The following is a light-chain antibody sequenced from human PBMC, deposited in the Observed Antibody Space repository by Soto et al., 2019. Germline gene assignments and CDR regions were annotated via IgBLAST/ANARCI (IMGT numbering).Light chain of an antibody. CDR1: SERSSFA. CDR2: LNSDGSH. J-gene: IGLJ2*01. CDR3: QTWGTGIRV. Sequence: QRVLTQSPSASASLGASVKLTCTLSSERSSFAIAWHQQQPEKGPRYLMKLNSDGSHSKGDGIPDRFSGSRSGAERYLTISSLQSEDEADYYCQTWGTGIRVFGGGTKLTAL. V-gene: IGLV4-69*01.